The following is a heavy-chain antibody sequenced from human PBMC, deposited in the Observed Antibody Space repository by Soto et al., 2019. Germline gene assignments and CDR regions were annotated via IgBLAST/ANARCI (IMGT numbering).Heavy chain of an antibody. CDR3: ARAGSSGYLSAPFDY. CDR2: IIPIFGTA. D-gene: IGHD3-22*01. Sequence: QVQLVQSGAEVKKPGSSVKVSCKASGGTFSSYAISWVRQAPGQGLEWMGGIIPIFGTANYAQKFQGRVTITADESTSTAYMELSSLRSEDTAVYYYARAGSSGYLSAPFDYWGQGTLVTVSS. V-gene: IGHV1-69*01. CDR1: GGTFSSYA. J-gene: IGHJ4*02.